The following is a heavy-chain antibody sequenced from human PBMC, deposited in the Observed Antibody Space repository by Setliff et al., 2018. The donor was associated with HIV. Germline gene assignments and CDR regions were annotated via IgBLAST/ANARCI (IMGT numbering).Heavy chain of an antibody. CDR3: ARGRVDIVVTDYLDV. Sequence: PSETLSLTCAVYGESFSYYFWSWVRQPPGKGLEWIGEINHSGSTNYNPSLKSRVTISEDTSKNQFSLKLSSVTAADTAVYYCARGRVDIVVTDYLDVWDKGTTVTVSS. J-gene: IGHJ6*03. V-gene: IGHV4-34*01. CDR1: GESFSYYF. CDR2: INHSGST. D-gene: IGHD2-21*01.